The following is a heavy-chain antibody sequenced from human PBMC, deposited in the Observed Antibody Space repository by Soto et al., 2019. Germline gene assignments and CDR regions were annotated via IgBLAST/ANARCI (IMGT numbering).Heavy chain of an antibody. CDR3: AGHRTYYYDSSGFKGY. CDR2: ISSGGTDT. J-gene: IGHJ4*02. CDR1: GFAFSTYA. V-gene: IGHV3-23*01. Sequence: GGSLRLSCAASGFAFSTYAMSWVRQAPGKGLEWVSAISSGGTDTYYADSVKGRFTISRDNSKNTLYLQMNSLRAEDTAVYYCAGHRTYYYDSSGFKGYWGQRTLVTVSS. D-gene: IGHD3-22*01.